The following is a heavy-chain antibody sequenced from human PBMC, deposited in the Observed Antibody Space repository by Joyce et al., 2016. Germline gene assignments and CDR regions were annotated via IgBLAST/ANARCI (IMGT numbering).Heavy chain of an antibody. CDR2: INSDGSRT. CDR3: TRDDWGLLD. Sequence: EVRLVESGGGSVQPWGSLRLSCAASGFTFSNQWMHWVRQAPGKGLVWFSSINSDGSRTTYANSVTGRFTISRDNAKKTVYLQMNSLRTEDTAVYYCTRDDWGLLDWGQGTLVTVSS. D-gene: IGHD2-21*01. CDR1: GFTFSNQW. J-gene: IGHJ4*02. V-gene: IGHV3-74*01.